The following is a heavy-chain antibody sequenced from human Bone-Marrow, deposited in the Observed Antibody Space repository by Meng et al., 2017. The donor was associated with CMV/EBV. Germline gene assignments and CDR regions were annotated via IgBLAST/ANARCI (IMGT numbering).Heavy chain of an antibody. D-gene: IGHD6-19*01. CDR3: ARDRRQWLAPGAFDAFDI. V-gene: IGHV3-23*01. J-gene: IGHJ3*02. Sequence: GESLKISCAASGFTFSSYAMSWVRQAPGKGLEWVSAISGSGGSTYYADSVKGRFTISRDNSKNTLYLQMNSLRAEDTAVYYCARDRRQWLAPGAFDAFDIWGQGTMVTVSS. CDR1: GFTFSSYA. CDR2: ISGSGGST.